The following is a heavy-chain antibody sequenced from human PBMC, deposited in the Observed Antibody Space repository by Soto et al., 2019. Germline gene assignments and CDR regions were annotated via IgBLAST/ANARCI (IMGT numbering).Heavy chain of an antibody. CDR1: GFTFSSYS. Sequence: PGGSLRLSCAASGFTFSSYSMNWVRLAPGKGLEWVSSISSSSSYIYYADSVKGRFTISRDNAKNSLYLQMNSLRAEDTAVYYFARCVDTATADYFDYWGQGTLVTVSS. CDR3: ARCVDTATADYFDY. D-gene: IGHD5-18*01. CDR2: ISSSSSYI. V-gene: IGHV3-21*04. J-gene: IGHJ4*02.